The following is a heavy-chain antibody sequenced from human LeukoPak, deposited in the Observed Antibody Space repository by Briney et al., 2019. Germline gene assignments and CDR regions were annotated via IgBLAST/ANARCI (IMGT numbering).Heavy chain of an antibody. CDR3: ARDVGDEGNS. V-gene: IGHV3-53*01. J-gene: IGHJ5*01. CDR1: GFTVSSNY. CDR2: IYSGGST. D-gene: IGHD3-16*01. Sequence: AGGSLRLSCAASGFTVSSNYMSWVRQAPGKGLEWVSVIYSGGSTYYADSVKGRFTISRDNSKNTLYLQMSSLRTAATAVYYCARDVGDEGNSGGKGTLVTVS.